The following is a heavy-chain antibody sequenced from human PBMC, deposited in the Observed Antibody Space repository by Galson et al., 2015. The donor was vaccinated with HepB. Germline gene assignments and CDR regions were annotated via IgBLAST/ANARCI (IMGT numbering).Heavy chain of an antibody. CDR2: IRSRSSYT. J-gene: IGHJ3*01. Sequence: SLRLSCAASGFTVSTYTMNWVRQAPGKGLEWVSSIRSRSSYTYYGDSVKGLFTISRDNAKNSLHLQMNSLRAEDTAVYYCASPRLSDAAFDVWGQGTMVTVSS. CDR3: ASPRLSDAAFDV. V-gene: IGHV3-21*01. CDR1: GFTVSTYT.